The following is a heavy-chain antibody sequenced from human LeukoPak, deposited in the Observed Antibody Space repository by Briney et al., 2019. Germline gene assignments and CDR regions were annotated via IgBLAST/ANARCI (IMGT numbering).Heavy chain of an antibody. CDR2: IYYTGTT. CDR3: ARGLGPFDD. V-gene: IGHV4-39*01. Sequence: SETLSLTCTVSGGSISSSSYYWGWIRQPPGKGLEWIGTIYYTGTTYYNPSLESRITISVDTSKNQFPLKLTSVTAADTAVYFCARGLGPFDDWGQGTLVTVSS. CDR1: GGSISSSSYY. J-gene: IGHJ4*02. D-gene: IGHD3/OR15-3a*01.